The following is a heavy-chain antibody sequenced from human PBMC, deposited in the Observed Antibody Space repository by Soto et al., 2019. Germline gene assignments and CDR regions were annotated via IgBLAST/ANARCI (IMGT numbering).Heavy chain of an antibody. CDR2: ISGSGGST. Sequence: EVQLLESGGGLVQPGGSLRLSCAASGFSFNSYAMSWVRQAPGKGLEWVSGISGSGGSTYYADSVKGRFSISRDNSKNTLYLQMNSLRAEDTAVYYCAKDVEDYMVRGGFDYWGQGTLVSVSS. CDR1: GFSFNSYA. J-gene: IGHJ4*02. CDR3: AKDVEDYMVRGGFDY. V-gene: IGHV3-23*01. D-gene: IGHD3-10*01.